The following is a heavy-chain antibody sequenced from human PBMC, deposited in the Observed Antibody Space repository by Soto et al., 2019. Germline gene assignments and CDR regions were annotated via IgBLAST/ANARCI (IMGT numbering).Heavy chain of an antibody. V-gene: IGHV3-23*01. CDR3: AKDTPVVMFLFDS. D-gene: IGHD4-17*01. CDR1: GFTFYTYA. Sequence: GGSLRLSCTASGFTFYTYAMTWVRQAPGKGLEWVSSITDTGVTTYYADSVKGRFTISRDNSKNTLYLQMNSLRTDDSAVYYCAKDTPVVMFLFDSWGRGTLVTVS. J-gene: IGHJ4*02. CDR2: ITDTGVTT.